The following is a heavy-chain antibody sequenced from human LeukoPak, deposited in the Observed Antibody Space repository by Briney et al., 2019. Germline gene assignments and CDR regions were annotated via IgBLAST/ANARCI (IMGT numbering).Heavy chain of an antibody. CDR3: ARAILAAVGREDH. J-gene: IGHJ4*02. CDR1: GFTFSSYW. CDR2: IKQDGSEQ. Sequence: PGGSLRLSCAASGFTFSSYWMSWVRQAPGKGLEWVANIKQDGSEQYYVDSVKGRVTISRDNAKNSLYLQMNSLRAEDTAVYYCARAILAAVGREDHWGQGTLVTVSS. D-gene: IGHD6-13*01. V-gene: IGHV3-7*04.